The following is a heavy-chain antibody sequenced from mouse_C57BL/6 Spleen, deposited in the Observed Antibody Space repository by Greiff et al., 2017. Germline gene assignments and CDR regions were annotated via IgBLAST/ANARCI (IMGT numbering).Heavy chain of an antibody. D-gene: IGHD1-1*01. CDR2: INPNNGGT. J-gene: IGHJ3*01. Sequence: EVKLQQSGPELVKPGASVKIPCKASGYTFTDYNMDWVKQSHGKSLEWIGDINPNNGGTIYNQKFKGKATLTVDKSSSTAYMELRSLTSEDTAVYYCARGGYGSSYVWFAYWGQGTLVTVSA. CDR1: GYTFTDYN. V-gene: IGHV1-18*01. CDR3: ARGGYGSSYVWFAY.